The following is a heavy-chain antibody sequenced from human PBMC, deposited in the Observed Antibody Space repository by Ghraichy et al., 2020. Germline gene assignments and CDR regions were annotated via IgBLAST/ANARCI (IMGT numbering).Heavy chain of an antibody. Sequence: SETLSLTCTVSGGSISSYYWSWIRQPPGKGLEWIGYIYYSGSTNYNPSLKSRVTISVDTSKNQFSLKLSSVTAADTAVYYCARDTYPYYFDYWGQGTLVTVSS. D-gene: IGHD3-16*01. J-gene: IGHJ4*02. CDR3: ARDTYPYYFDY. CDR2: IYYSGST. CDR1: GGSISSYY. V-gene: IGHV4-59*01.